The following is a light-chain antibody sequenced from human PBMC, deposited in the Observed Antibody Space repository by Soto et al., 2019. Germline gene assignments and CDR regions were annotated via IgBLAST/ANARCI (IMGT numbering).Light chain of an antibody. V-gene: IGLV3-21*02. Sequence: SYELTQPPSVSVAPGQTARVICGGNNIGSKSVHWYQQKPGQAPVLVVYDDSDRPSGIAERVSGSNSGNTATLTISRVEAGDEADYYCQVWDSSGHFVFGTGTKVTVL. CDR3: QVWDSSGHFV. CDR2: DDS. J-gene: IGLJ1*01. CDR1: NIGSKS.